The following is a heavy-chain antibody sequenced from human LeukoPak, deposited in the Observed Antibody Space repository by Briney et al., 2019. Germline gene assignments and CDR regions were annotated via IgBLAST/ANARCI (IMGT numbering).Heavy chain of an antibody. CDR2: INHSGST. D-gene: IGHD2-2*01. Sequence: SETLSLTCAVYGGSFSGYYWSWIRQPPGKGLEWIGEINHSGSTNYDPSLKSRVTISVDTSKNQFSLKLSSGTAADTAVYYCARRGVPAAIYYFDYWGQGTLVTVSS. CDR1: GGSFSGYY. CDR3: ARRGVPAAIYYFDY. V-gene: IGHV4-34*01. J-gene: IGHJ4*02.